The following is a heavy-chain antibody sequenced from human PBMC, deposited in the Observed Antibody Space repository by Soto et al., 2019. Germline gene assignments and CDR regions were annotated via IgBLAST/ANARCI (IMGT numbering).Heavy chain of an antibody. Sequence: PSETLSLTCTVSGGSISSYYWSWIRQPPGKGLEWIGYIYYSGSTNYNPSLKSRVTISVDTSKNQFSLKLSSVTAADTAVYYCARLGYCSSTSCLRTIAYYYYYYMDVWGKGTTVTVSS. CDR1: GGSISSYY. D-gene: IGHD2-2*01. V-gene: IGHV4-59*08. J-gene: IGHJ6*03. CDR3: ARLGYCSSTSCLRTIAYYYYYYMDV. CDR2: IYYSGST.